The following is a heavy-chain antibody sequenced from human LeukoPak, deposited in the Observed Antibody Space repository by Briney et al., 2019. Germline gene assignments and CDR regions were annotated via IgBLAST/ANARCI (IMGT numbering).Heavy chain of an antibody. D-gene: IGHD3-22*01. V-gene: IGHV3-20*04. J-gene: IGHJ4*02. CDR2: INWNGGST. Sequence: PGGSLRLSCAASGFTFDDYGMSWVRQVPGKGLEWVSGINWNGGSTGYADSVKGRFTISRDNAKNSLYLQMNSLRAEDTASYYCARDGTYYYDSSGYYYLDYWGQGTLVTVSS. CDR3: ARDGTYYYDSSGYYYLDY. CDR1: GFTFDDYG.